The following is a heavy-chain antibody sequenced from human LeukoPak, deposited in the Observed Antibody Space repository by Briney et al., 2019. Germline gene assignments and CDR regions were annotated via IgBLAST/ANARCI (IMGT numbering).Heavy chain of an antibody. CDR2: IYYSGST. Sequence: SSETLSLTCTVSGGSISSGGYYWSWIRQPPGKGLEWIGYIYYSGSTNYNPSLKSRVTISVDTSKNQFSLKLSSVTAADTAVYYCARVTPSIAVAGPIPDAFDIWGQGTMVTVSS. D-gene: IGHD6-19*01. CDR1: GGSISSGGYY. J-gene: IGHJ3*02. CDR3: ARVTPSIAVAGPIPDAFDI. V-gene: IGHV4-61*08.